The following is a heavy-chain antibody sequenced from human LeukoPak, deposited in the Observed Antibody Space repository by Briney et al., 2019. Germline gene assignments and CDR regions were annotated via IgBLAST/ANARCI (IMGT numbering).Heavy chain of an antibody. J-gene: IGHJ5*02. CDR2: IWYDGSNK. D-gene: IGHD6-13*01. CDR1: GFIFSSYG. V-gene: IGHV3-33*06. Sequence: GRSLRLSCAASGFIFSSYGMHWVRQAPGKGLEWVAVIWYDGSNKYYADSVKGRFTISRDNSKNTLYLQMNSLRAEDTAVYYCAKEIAAAANWFDPWGQGTLVTVSS. CDR3: AKEIAAAANWFDP.